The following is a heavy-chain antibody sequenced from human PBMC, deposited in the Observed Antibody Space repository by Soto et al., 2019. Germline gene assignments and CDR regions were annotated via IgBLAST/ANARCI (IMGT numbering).Heavy chain of an antibody. CDR3: ARDGAEDYYASLEVDL. J-gene: IGHJ5*02. CDR2: IWFDGSDQ. D-gene: IGHD2-8*01. Sequence: QVQLVESGGGVIQPGKSLRLSCTASGFVFSDFGMHWVRRAPGKGLEWVALIWFDGSDQHYKDSVKGRFIISRDNSKNTLYLEMSNLRVEDTAVYYCARDGAEDYYASLEVDLWGQGTLVTVSS. CDR1: GFVFSDFG. V-gene: IGHV3-33*01.